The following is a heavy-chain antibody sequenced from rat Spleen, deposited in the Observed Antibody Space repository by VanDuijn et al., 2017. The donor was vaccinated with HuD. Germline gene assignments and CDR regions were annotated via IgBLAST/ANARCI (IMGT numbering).Heavy chain of an antibody. CDR2: ISHDGSFT. J-gene: IGHJ2*01. D-gene: IGHD1-10*01. CDR3: ARRGYNNYYFDY. CDR1: GFTFSNYG. Sequence: EVQLVESGGGLVQPGRSLKLSCAASGFTFSNYGMAWVRQAPTKGLEWVASISHDGSFTDYRDSVKGRFTFSRDNAKSILALQMDSLRSENTATYYCARRGYNNYYFDYWGQGVVVTVSS. V-gene: IGHV5-29*01.